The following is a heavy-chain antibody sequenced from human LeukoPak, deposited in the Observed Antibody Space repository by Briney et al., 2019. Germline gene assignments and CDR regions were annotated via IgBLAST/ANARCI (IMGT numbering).Heavy chain of an antibody. J-gene: IGHJ4*02. CDR1: GYSISSGYY. CDR3: ARVYSYGSAYFDY. Sequence: SETLSLTCTVSGYSISSGYYWGWIRQPPGQGLEWIGYIYYSGSTNYNPSLKSRVTISVNTSKNQFSLKLNSVTAADTAVYYCARVYSYGSAYFDYWGQGTLVTVSS. D-gene: IGHD5-18*01. V-gene: IGHV4-61*01. CDR2: IYYSGST.